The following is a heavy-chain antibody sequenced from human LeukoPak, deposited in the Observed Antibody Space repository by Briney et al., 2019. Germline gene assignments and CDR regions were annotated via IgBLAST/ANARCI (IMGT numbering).Heavy chain of an antibody. CDR3: ARGLFGTTDY. V-gene: IGHV3-64*01. Sequence: PGGSLRLSCAASGFPFSSYGMHWVRQAPGKGLEYVSSISSNGGSTYYANSVKGRFTTSRDNSKNTLYLQMGSLRAEDMAVYYCARGLFGTTDYWGQGTLVTVSS. CDR1: GFPFSSYG. J-gene: IGHJ4*02. CDR2: ISSNGGST. D-gene: IGHD2/OR15-2a*01.